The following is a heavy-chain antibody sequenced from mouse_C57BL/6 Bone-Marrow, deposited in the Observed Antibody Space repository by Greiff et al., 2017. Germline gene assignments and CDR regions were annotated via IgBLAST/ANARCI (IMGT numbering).Heavy chain of an antibody. D-gene: IGHD2-2*01. CDR2: IDPANGNT. Sequence: EVQRVESVAELVRPGASVKLSCTASGFNIKNTYMHWVKQRPEQGLEWIGRIDPANGNTKYAPKFQGKATITADTSSNTAYLQLSSLTSEDTAIYYCARRWLRPYWYVDVWGTGTTVTVSS. CDR1: GFNIKNTY. J-gene: IGHJ1*03. CDR3: ARRWLRPYWYVDV. V-gene: IGHV14-3*01.